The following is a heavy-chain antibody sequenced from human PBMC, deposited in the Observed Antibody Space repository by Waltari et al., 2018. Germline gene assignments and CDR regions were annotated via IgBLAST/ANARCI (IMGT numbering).Heavy chain of an antibody. CDR1: GYNFGDFG. Sequence: QVQLIQSETEVTKPGASVKVSCRASGYNFGDFGISWVRQAPGQGLEWMGWSSAAKGHTNHAQKVLDRLSMTKDTATTTVYMELKYLTPDDTAVDYCARERHPLMEVGYLLALDPWGQGTLVTVSS. CDR2: SSAAKGHT. D-gene: IGHD2-21*01. V-gene: IGHV1-18*01. J-gene: IGHJ5*02. CDR3: ARERHPLMEVGYLLALDP.